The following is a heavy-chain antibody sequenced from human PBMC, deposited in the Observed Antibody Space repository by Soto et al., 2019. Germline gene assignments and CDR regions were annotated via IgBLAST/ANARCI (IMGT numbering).Heavy chain of an antibody. CDR1: GFTFSSYG. Sequence: GESLRISCAASGFTFSSYGMHWVRQAPGKGLEWVAVIWYDGSNKYYADSVKGRFTISRDNSKNTLYLQMNSLRAEDTAVYYCARDLYYDFWSGYYPDYYYYGMDVWGQGTTVTVSS. CDR3: ARDLYYDFWSGYYPDYYYYGMDV. CDR2: IWYDGSNK. V-gene: IGHV3-33*01. J-gene: IGHJ6*02. D-gene: IGHD3-3*01.